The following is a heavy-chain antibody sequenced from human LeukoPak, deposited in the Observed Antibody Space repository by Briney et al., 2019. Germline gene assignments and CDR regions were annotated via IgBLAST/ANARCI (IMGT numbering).Heavy chain of an antibody. D-gene: IGHD3-16*01. V-gene: IGHV3-74*01. CDR1: GFTFSRYY. CDR2: INSDGSST. J-gene: IGHJ4*01. Sequence: GGSLRLSCAASGFTFSRYYMHWVRQAPGEGLVWVSRINSDGSSTTYADSVKGRFTISRDNAKNTLYLQMNSLKVEDTAVYYCTRVFXGDXXSXSGYWGXGXLXXVS. CDR3: TRVFXGDXXSXSGY.